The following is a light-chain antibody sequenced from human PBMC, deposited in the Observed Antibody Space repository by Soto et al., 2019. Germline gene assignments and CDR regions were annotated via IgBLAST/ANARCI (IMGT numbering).Light chain of an antibody. V-gene: IGKV3-15*01. Sequence: EIVLSQSPGTLSLSPGERASLSCRASQSVSISYLAWYQQKPGQTPRLLIYDASTRATGVPARFSGSGSGTEFTLTINSLQSEDFAVYYCQRYNNWPLTFGGGTKVDIK. CDR3: QRYNNWPLT. CDR2: DAS. J-gene: IGKJ4*01. CDR1: QSVSISY.